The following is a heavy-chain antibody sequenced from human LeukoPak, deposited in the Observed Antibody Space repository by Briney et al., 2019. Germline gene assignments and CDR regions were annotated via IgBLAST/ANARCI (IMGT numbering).Heavy chain of an antibody. CDR1: GGTFSSYA. J-gene: IGHJ6*03. Sequence: ASVKVSCKASGGTFSSYAISWVRQAPGQGLEWMGGIIPIFGTANYAQKFQGRVTITTDESTSTAYVELSSLRSEDTAVYYCARGAPGRAARSYYYYYMDVWGKGTTVTVSS. D-gene: IGHD6-6*01. CDR3: ARGAPGRAARSYYYYYMDV. CDR2: IIPIFGTA. V-gene: IGHV1-69*05.